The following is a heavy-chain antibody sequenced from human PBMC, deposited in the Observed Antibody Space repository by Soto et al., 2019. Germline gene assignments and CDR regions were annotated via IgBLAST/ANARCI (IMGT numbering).Heavy chain of an antibody. CDR1: GGSFSGYY. CDR2: INHSGST. Sequence: SETLSLTCAVYGGSFSGYYWSWIRQPPGKGLEWIGEINHSGSTNYNPSLKSRVTISVDTSKNQFSLKLSSVTAADTAVYYCATSLNSTLFYMDVWGKGTTVTVSS. J-gene: IGHJ6*03. V-gene: IGHV4-34*01. CDR3: ATSLNSTLFYMDV. D-gene: IGHD2-2*01.